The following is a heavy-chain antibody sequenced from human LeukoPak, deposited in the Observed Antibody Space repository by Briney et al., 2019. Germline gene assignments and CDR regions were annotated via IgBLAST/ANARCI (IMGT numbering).Heavy chain of an antibody. D-gene: IGHD6-13*01. CDR2: IKTDGSST. CDR1: GFTFSSYW. CDR3: ARDFMYSISCTGC. J-gene: IGHJ4*02. V-gene: IGHV3-74*01. Sequence: GGSLRLSCAASGFTFSSYWMHWVRQAPGKGLVWVSRIKTDGSSTSYADSVKGRFTVSRDNAKNTMYLQMNSLRVEDTAVYYCARDFMYSISCTGCWGQGTLVTVSS.